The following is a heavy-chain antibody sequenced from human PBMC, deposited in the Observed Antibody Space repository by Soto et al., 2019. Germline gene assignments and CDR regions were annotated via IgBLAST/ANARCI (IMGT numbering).Heavy chain of an antibody. CDR1: GGTFSSYA. J-gene: IGHJ4*02. D-gene: IGHD2-15*01. CDR2: IIPIFGTA. CDR3: ARDYGHDCSGGSCYFYF. V-gene: IGHV1-69*01. Sequence: QVQLVQSGAEVKKPGSSVKVSSKASGGTFSSYAISWVRQAPGQGLEWMGGIIPIFGTANYAQKFQGRVTITAHESTRTAHMELSSLRSEDTAVYYCARDYGHDCSGGSCYFYFWGQGTLVTVSS.